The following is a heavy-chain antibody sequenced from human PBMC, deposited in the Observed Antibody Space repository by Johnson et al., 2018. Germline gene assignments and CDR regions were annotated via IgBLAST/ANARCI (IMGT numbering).Heavy chain of an antibody. Sequence: QVQLQESGPGLVKPSQTLSLTCTVSGGSISSSGYHWSWIRQSPGKGLEWIGYMLYTGSTYYNPSLRSRVTISGDTSKNQFSLKLTSVTATDTATYYCASYRGAYAEYFQHWGHGTLVTVSS. CDR2: MLYTGST. V-gene: IGHV4-30-4*01. J-gene: IGHJ1*01. CDR3: ASYRGAYAEYFQH. D-gene: IGHD4-17*01. CDR1: GGSISSSGYH.